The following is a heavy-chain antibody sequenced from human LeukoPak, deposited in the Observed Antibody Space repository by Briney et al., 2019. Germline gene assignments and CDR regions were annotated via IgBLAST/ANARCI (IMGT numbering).Heavy chain of an antibody. D-gene: IGHD3-3*01. V-gene: IGHV1-18*01. J-gene: IGHJ5*02. CDR1: GVTFSSYA. CDR3: ARDPYYDSWSGYTSNWFDP. CDR2: ISAYNGNT. Sequence: ASVKVSCKASGVTFSSYAISWVRQAPGQGLEWMGWISAYNGNTNYAQKLQGRVTMTTDTSTSTAYMELRSLGSDDTAVYYCARDPYYDSWSGYTSNWFDPWGQGTLVTVSS.